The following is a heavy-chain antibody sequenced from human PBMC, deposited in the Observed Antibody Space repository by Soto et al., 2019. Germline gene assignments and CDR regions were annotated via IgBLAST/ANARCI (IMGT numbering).Heavy chain of an antibody. Sequence: SETLCLTCTVAGGSVSSGGYYWSWIRQPPGKGLEWIGYIYYSGSTNYNPSLKSRVTISVDTSKNQFSLKLSSVTAADTAVYYCARDRTGTTGWDPFDIWGQGTMVTVSS. CDR1: GGSVSSGGYY. CDR2: IYYSGST. V-gene: IGHV4-61*08. CDR3: ARDRTGTTGWDPFDI. J-gene: IGHJ3*02. D-gene: IGHD1-1*01.